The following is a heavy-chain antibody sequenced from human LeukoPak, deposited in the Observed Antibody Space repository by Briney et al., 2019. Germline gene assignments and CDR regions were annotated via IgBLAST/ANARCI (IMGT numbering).Heavy chain of an antibody. V-gene: IGHV3-23*01. D-gene: IGHD1-26*01. CDR3: TKDKVSRGYFDY. Sequence: PGGSLRLSCAASGLTFTSYAMTWVRQAPGKGLEWVSAISGSGTSTYYADSVKGRFSISRDNFKNTLYLQMNSLRAEDTAVYYCTKDKVSRGYFDYWGQGTLVTVSS. J-gene: IGHJ4*02. CDR2: ISGSGTST. CDR1: GLTFTSYA.